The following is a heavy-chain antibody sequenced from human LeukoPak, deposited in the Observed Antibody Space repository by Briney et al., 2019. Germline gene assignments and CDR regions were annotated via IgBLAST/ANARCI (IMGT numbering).Heavy chain of an antibody. D-gene: IGHD6-13*01. CDR2: IKEDGSAT. CDR1: GFTFSTYW. J-gene: IGHJ5*01. Sequence: TGGSLRLPCAASGFTFSTYWMTWVRQAPGKGPEWVANIKEDGSATYYVDSVKGRFTISRDNAKKPLYLQMNSLRAEDTAVYYCARDSPGYVAYHSWGNGNLFTVSS. CDR3: ARDSPGYVAYHS. V-gene: IGHV3-7*04.